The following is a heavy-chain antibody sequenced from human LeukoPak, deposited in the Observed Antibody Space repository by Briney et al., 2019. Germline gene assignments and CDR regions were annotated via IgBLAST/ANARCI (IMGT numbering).Heavy chain of an antibody. CDR1: GFTVSSNY. J-gene: IGHJ4*02. CDR3: ARDGGGWVIDY. V-gene: IGHV3-66*01. Sequence: GGSLRLSCAASGFTVSSNYMGWVRQAPGKGLEWVSVIYSGGDTYYADSVKGRFTISRDNSKNMIYLEMSSLKAEDTAVYYCARDGGGWVIDYWGQGTLVTVSS. D-gene: IGHD6-19*01. CDR2: IYSGGDT.